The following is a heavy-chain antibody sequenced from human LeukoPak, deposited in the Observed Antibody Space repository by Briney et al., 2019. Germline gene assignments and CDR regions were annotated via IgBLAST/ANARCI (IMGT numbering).Heavy chain of an antibody. CDR1: GFTFSSYA. D-gene: IGHD6-19*01. CDR3: AGGRGKAGADFDY. V-gene: IGHV3-30-3*01. Sequence: PGRSLRLSCAASGFTFSSYAMHWVRQAPGKGLEWVAVISYDGSNKYYADSVKGRFTISRDNSKNTLYLQMSSLRAEDTAVYYWAGGRGKAGADFDYGARGPLVTFSS. J-gene: IGHJ4*02. CDR2: ISYDGSNK.